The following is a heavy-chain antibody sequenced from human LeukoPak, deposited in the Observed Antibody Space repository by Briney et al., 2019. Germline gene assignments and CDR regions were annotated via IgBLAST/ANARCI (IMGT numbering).Heavy chain of an antibody. CDR2: ISGSGGST. D-gene: IGHD3-10*01. CDR1: GFTFSSYA. Sequence: GGSLRLSCAASGFTFSSYAMSWVRQAPGKGLEWVSGISGSGGSTYYADSVKGRFTISRDNSKNTLYLKINSLRAEETAMYYCAKGGVGSGKTFDSWGQGTLVTVSS. CDR3: AKGGVGSGKTFDS. V-gene: IGHV3-23*01. J-gene: IGHJ4*02.